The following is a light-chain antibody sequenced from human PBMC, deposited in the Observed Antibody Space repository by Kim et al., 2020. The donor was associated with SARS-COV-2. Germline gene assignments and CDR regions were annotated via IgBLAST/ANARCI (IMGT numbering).Light chain of an antibody. CDR3: QVWDSISAHVV. CDR2: FDS. Sequence: SYELTQPPSVSEAPGKTASITCGGDNIGSKSVNWYQQRPGQAPVVVIYFDSDRPSGIPERFSGSNSGNMATLTISRVEAGDEAEYYCQVWDSISAHVVFGGGTQLTVL. J-gene: IGLJ2*01. CDR1: NIGSKS. V-gene: IGLV3-21*04.